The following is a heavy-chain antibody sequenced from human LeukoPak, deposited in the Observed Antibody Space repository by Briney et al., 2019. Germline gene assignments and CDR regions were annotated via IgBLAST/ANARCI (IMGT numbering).Heavy chain of an antibody. V-gene: IGHV1-18*01. CDR2: INGYSGDT. J-gene: IGHJ3*02. CDR3: AREEAGAFDI. Sequence: ASVKVSCKASGYTFNSYGLSWVRQSPGQGLEWMGWINGYSGDTKYGQKFQGRVTVTTNTLTTTAYMELRSLRPDDTAVYYCAREEAGAFDIWGQGTMVVVSS. CDR1: GYTFNSYG.